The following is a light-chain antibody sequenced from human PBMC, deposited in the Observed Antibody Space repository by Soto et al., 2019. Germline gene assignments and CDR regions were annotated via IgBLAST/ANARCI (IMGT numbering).Light chain of an antibody. V-gene: IGKV1-5*01. CDR3: QQYGSFSPIT. J-gene: IGKJ4*01. CDR2: DAS. Sequence: DSKMTQSPSTLSASVGDRVTITCRASRSISNWLAWYQQRPVIAPKLLIFDASILQSGVPSRFSGSGSGTEFTLSISRLQTDDFATYYCQQYGSFSPITFGGGTKVDIK. CDR1: RSISNW.